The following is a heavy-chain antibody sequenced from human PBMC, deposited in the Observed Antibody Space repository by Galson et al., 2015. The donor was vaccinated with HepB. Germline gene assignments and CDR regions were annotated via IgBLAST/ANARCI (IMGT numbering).Heavy chain of an antibody. V-gene: IGHV1-18*01. CDR2: FSGYDGST. CDR1: GYNFNNYG. D-gene: IGHD1-1*01. CDR3: ARDSRLELRLNNYFSYGMDV. Sequence: SVKVSCKASGYNFNNYGLSWIRQAPGPGLEWMGWFSGYDGSTNYAQTFQGRVTMTADASTGTAYMELRDLRSDDTAVYYCARDSRLELRLNNYFSYGMDVWGQGSAVTVSS. J-gene: IGHJ6*02.